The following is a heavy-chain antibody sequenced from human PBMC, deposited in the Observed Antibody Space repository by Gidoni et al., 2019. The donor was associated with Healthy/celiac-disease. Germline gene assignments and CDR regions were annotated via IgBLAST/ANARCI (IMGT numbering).Heavy chain of an antibody. CDR2: ISGSGGST. J-gene: IGHJ6*02. Sequence: EVPLLESGGGLVQPGGSLRLSCAASGFTFSSCAMSWVSQAPGKGLDWVSAISGSGGSTYYADSVKGRFTISRDNSKNTLYLQMNSLRAEDTAVYYCAKGFITIIGYYYGMDVWGQGTTVTVSS. D-gene: IGHD3-3*01. CDR1: GFTFSSCA. CDR3: AKGFITIIGYYYGMDV. V-gene: IGHV3-23*01.